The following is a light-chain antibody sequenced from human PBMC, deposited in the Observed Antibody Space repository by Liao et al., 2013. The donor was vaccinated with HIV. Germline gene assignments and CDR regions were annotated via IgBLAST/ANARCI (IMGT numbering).Light chain of an antibody. CDR1: KLGDKY. J-gene: IGLJ3*02. CDR3: YSAADNSPWV. V-gene: IGLV3-27*01. CDR2: GDT. Sequence: SYELTQPPSVSVSPGQTASITCSGDKLGDKYACWYQQKPGQAPVLMIYGDTERPSGIPERFSGSTSGTTVTLTISGAQLEDEAVYYCYSAADNSPWVFGGGTKLTVL.